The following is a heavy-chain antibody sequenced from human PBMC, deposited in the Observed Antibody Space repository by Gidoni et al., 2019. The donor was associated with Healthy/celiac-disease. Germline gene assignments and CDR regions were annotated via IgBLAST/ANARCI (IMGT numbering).Heavy chain of an antibody. CDR3: ARRLSSGLDP. CDR2: IYYSGST. V-gene: IGHV4-39*01. CDR1: GGSISSSSYY. J-gene: IGHJ5*02. D-gene: IGHD6-19*01. Sequence: QLQLQESGPGLVTPSETLSLTCTVSGGSISSSSYYWGWIRQPPGKGLEWIGSIYYSGSTYYNPSLKSRVTISVETSKNQFSLKLSSVTAADTAVYYCARRLSSGLDPWGQGTLVTVSS.